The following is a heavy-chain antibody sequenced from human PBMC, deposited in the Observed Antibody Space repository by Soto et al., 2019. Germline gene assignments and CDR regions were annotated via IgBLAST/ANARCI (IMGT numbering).Heavy chain of an antibody. CDR1: GFTFSSYA. V-gene: IGHV3-30*04. D-gene: IGHD2-2*01. J-gene: IGHJ6*02. CDR2: ISYDGSNK. Sequence: QVQLVESGGGVVQPGRSLRLSCAASGFTFSSYAMHWVRQAPGKGLEWVAVISYDGSNKYYADSVKGRFTISRDNSKNTLYLQMNSLRAEDTAVYYCAKGARSIVVVPAYGMDVWGQGTTVTVSS. CDR3: AKGARSIVVVPAYGMDV.